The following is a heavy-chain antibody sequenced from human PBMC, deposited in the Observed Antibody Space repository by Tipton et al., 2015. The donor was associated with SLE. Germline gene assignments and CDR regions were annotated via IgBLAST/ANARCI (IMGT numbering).Heavy chain of an antibody. Sequence: LRLSCAVYGGSFSGYYWSWIRQPPGKELEWIGYIYYSGSTNYNPSLKSRVTISVDTSKNQFSLKLSSVTAADTAVYYCARGHDYVWGTYRQGYYFDYWGQGTLVTVSS. D-gene: IGHD3-16*02. CDR3: ARGHDYVWGTYRQGYYFDY. J-gene: IGHJ4*02. CDR1: GGSFSGYY. CDR2: IYYSGST. V-gene: IGHV4-59*01.